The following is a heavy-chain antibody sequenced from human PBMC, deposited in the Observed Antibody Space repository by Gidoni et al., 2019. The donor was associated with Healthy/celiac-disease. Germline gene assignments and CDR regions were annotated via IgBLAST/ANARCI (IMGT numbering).Heavy chain of an antibody. J-gene: IGHJ3*02. CDR3: ARERSSGSFDAFDI. V-gene: IGHV3-33*01. CDR1: GFTFSSYG. Sequence: QVQLVESGGGVVQPGRSLRLSCAASGFTFSSYGMHWVRQAPGKGLEWVAVIWYDGSNKYYADSVKGRFTISRDNSKNTLYLQMNSLRAEDTAVYYCARERSSGSFDAFDIWGQGTMVTVSS. D-gene: IGHD1-26*01. CDR2: IWYDGSNK.